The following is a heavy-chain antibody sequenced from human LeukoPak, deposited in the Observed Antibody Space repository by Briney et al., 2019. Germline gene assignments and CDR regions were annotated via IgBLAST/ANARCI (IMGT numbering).Heavy chain of an antibody. D-gene: IGHD6-13*01. CDR2: INYSGNT. CDR3: ARDGGSAAAGELDY. CDR1: GGSIGSYY. J-gene: IGHJ4*02. Sequence: SETLSLTCTVSGGSIGSYYWGWIRQPPGRGPEWIGIINYSGNTYYNPSLKSRVTISVDTPKNQFSLKVSSVTAADTAVYYCARDGGSAAAGELDYWGQGTLVTVSS. V-gene: IGHV4-39*07.